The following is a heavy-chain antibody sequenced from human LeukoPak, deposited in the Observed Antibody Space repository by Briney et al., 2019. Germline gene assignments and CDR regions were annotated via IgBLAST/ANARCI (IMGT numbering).Heavy chain of an antibody. CDR2: INAGNGNT. V-gene: IGHV1-3*01. CDR1: GYTFTSYA. CDR3: ARDGRFAAYDPDY. D-gene: IGHD1-26*01. Sequence: ASVKVSCKASGYTFTSYAMHWVRQAPGQRREWMGWINAGNGNTKYSQKFQGRVTITRDTSASTAYMELSSLRSEDTAVYYCARDGRFAAYDPDYWGQGTLVTVSS. J-gene: IGHJ4*02.